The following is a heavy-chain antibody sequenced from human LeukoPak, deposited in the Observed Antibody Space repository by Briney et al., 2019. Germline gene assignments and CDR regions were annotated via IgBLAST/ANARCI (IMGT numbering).Heavy chain of an antibody. J-gene: IGHJ4*02. Sequence: GASVKVSCKASGYTFTAYYLHWVRQATGQGLEWMGWMNPNSGNTGYAQKFQGRVTITRNTSISTAYMELSSLRSEDTAVYYCARRDVYCSSTSCYTGAFDYWGQGTLVTVSS. V-gene: IGHV1-8*03. CDR3: ARRDVYCSSTSCYTGAFDY. D-gene: IGHD2-2*02. CDR1: GYTFTAYY. CDR2: MNPNSGNT.